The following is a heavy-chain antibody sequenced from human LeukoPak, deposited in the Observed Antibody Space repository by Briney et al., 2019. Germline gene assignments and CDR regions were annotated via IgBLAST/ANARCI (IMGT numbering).Heavy chain of an antibody. CDR1: GGSISSGDYS. CDR2: IYHSGST. CDR3: ARGLPYYDFWSGYYTRYFDY. D-gene: IGHD3-3*01. Sequence: SQTLSLTCAVSGGSISSGDYSWSWIRQPPGKGLEWIGYIYHSGSTYYNPSLKSRVTISVDTSKNQFSLKLSSVTAADTAVYYCARGLPYYDFWSGYYTRYFDYWGQGTLVTVSS. V-gene: IGHV4-30-2*01. J-gene: IGHJ4*02.